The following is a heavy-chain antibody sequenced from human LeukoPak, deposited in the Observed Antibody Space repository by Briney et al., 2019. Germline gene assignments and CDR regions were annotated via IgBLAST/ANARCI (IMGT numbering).Heavy chain of an antibody. D-gene: IGHD2-21*02. CDR3: ARDPSGGGDDAFDI. J-gene: IGHJ3*02. Sequence: PGGSLRLSCAASGFTFSSYSMNWVRQAPGKGLEWVSSISSSSSYIYYADSVKGRFTISRDNAKNSLYLQMNSLRAEDTAVYYCARDPSGGGDDAFDIWGQGTMVTVSS. CDR2: ISSSSSYI. CDR1: GFTFSSYS. V-gene: IGHV3-21*04.